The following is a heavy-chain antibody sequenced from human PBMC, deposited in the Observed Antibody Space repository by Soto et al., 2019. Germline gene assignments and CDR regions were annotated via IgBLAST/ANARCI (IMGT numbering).Heavy chain of an antibody. J-gene: IGHJ2*01. CDR3: SVPPSCGRDCSAASYWYFDI. D-gene: IGHD2-21*02. Sequence: EVQLLESGGGLVQPGGSVRLSCAASGLTFGNYAMSWVRQAPGKGLEWVSAISGDSGRTYYADSVKGRFTISRDNSKNTLYLQMNTLRAEDTAVYYCSVPPSCGRDCSAASYWYFDIWGRGTLVTVSS. CDR2: ISGDSGRT. CDR1: GLTFGNYA. V-gene: IGHV3-23*01.